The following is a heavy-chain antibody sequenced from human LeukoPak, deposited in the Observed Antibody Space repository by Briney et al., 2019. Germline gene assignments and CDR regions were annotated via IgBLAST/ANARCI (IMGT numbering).Heavy chain of an antibody. J-gene: IGHJ4*02. D-gene: IGHD3-22*01. Sequence: PGGSLRLSCAASGFTFSSYAMSWVRQAPGKGLEWVSVISGSGGRTYYADSVKGRFTISRDNSKNTLYLQMNSLRAEDTAVYYCAKTYYYDSIGSHYFDYWGQGTLVTVSS. V-gene: IGHV3-23*01. CDR3: AKTYYYDSIGSHYFDY. CDR2: ISGSGGRT. CDR1: GFTFSSYA.